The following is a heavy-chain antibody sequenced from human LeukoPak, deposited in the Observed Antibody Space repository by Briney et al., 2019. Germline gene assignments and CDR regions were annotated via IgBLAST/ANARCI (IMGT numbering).Heavy chain of an antibody. V-gene: IGHV4-31*03. CDR3: ARDTVPGDSFDI. J-gene: IGHJ3*02. CDR1: GGSISSSTYF. CDR2: INYRGSA. Sequence: PSETLSLTCTVSGGSISSSTYFWSWIRQYPGKGLEWIGYINYRGSAYYSPSLMSRLIISINTSDNQFSLKLTSVTAADTAVYYCARDTVPGDSFDIWGPGTMVTVSS.